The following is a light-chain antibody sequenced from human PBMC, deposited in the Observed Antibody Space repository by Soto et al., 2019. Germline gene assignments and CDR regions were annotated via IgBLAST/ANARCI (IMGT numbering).Light chain of an antibody. CDR3: LQYLTYPYT. J-gene: IGKJ4*01. CDR1: QSVSQA. V-gene: IGKV1-5*03. Sequence: DIQMTQSPPTLSASVGDMVTITCRASQSVSQALAWYQQKPGKAPKHLIYGASLLESGVPSRFGGSGSGAEFTLTISSLQPDDFATYYCLQYLTYPYTFGGGTMVEI. CDR2: GAS.